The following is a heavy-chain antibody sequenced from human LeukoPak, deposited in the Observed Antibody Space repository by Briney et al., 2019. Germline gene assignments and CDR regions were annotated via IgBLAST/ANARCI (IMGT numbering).Heavy chain of an antibody. Sequence: SGTLSLPCTVSGGSIRSSSYYWGWVRPPPGKGLGGIGRIYYSWSTYYNPSLKSQVTISVDTSKNQFSLKLSSVTAADTAVYYCARDPQKEYDSSGYYYVNWFDPWGQGTLVTVSS. D-gene: IGHD3-22*01. CDR2: IYYSWST. CDR1: GGSIRSSSYY. V-gene: IGHV4-39*07. J-gene: IGHJ5*02. CDR3: ARDPQKEYDSSGYYYVNWFDP.